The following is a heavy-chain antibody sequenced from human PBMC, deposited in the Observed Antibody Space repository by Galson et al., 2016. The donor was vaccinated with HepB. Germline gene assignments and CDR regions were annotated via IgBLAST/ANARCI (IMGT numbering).Heavy chain of an antibody. J-gene: IGHJ4*02. CDR3: ARDHHADGAGL. CDR1: GGSVRDGSYF. V-gene: IGHV4-61*01. D-gene: IGHD3-10*01. Sequence: SETLSLTCTVSGGSVRDGSYFWSWIRQPPGKGLESIGYIYYSRSTNYNPSLKGRVIISINTSKNQFSLRLTSVTAAGTAVYYCARDHHADGAGLWGQGTLVTVSS. CDR2: IYYSRST.